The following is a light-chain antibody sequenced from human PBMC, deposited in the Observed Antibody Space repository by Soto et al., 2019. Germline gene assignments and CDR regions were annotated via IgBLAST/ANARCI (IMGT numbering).Light chain of an antibody. CDR2: GAS. CDR3: QQYGSSPPRT. V-gene: IGKV3-20*01. CDR1: QSVRSTY. J-gene: IGKJ2*01. Sequence: EIVLTQSPGTLSLSPGERATLSCRASQSVRSTYLAWYQQKPGQAPRLLVYGASSRATGIPDRFSASGSGTVFTLTISRLEPEDFAVYYCQQYGSSPPRTFGQGTKLEIK.